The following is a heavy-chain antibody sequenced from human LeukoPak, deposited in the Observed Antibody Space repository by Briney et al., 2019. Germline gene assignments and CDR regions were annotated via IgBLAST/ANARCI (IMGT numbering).Heavy chain of an antibody. CDR1: GFTVSTNY. CDR2: IYSGGST. Sequence: PGGSLRLSCAVSGFTVSTNYMSWVRQAPGKGLEWVSVIYSGGSTYYADSVKGRFTTSSDNSKNTLYLQMNSLRAEDTAVYYCARERINSYGSPFGYWGQGTLVTVSS. V-gene: IGHV3-53*01. J-gene: IGHJ4*02. D-gene: IGHD5-18*01. CDR3: ARERINSYGSPFGY.